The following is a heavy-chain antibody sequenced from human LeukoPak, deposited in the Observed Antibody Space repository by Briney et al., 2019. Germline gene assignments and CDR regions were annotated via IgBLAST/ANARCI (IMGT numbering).Heavy chain of an antibody. V-gene: IGHV3-53*01. CDR1: GLTVSSSY. J-gene: IGHJ4*02. CDR2: ISSDGKT. D-gene: IGHD6-13*01. CDR3: ARVPAAGPFDY. Sequence: GGSLRLSCAASGLTVSSSYMTWVRQAPRKGLEWVSVISSDGKTNCAGSVKGQFTLCRDISKNTLYHQMNSLRAEDKALYYCARVPAAGPFDYWGQGTLVTVSS.